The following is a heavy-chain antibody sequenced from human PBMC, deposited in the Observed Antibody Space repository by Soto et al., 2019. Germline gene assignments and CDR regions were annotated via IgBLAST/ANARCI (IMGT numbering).Heavy chain of an antibody. CDR2: IYHSGMT. Sequence: QVQLQESGPGLVKPSQTLSLTCTVSGGSISTGGYYWSWIRQHPGRGLEWIGYIYHSGMTFSNPSLQSRVAISIDTSENQFSLKPSSVTAADTAVYYCATVRWELHDAFDIWGPGTMVSVSS. J-gene: IGHJ3*02. D-gene: IGHD4-17*01. CDR1: GGSISTGGYY. V-gene: IGHV4-31*03. CDR3: ATVRWELHDAFDI.